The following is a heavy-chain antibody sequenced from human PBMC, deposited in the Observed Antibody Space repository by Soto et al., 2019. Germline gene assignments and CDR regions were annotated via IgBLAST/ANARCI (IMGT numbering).Heavy chain of an antibody. D-gene: IGHD4-17*01. J-gene: IGHJ5*02. Sequence: GGSLRLSCAASGFTLNNYAMNWVGQAPGKGLEWGSAITSSGDSAYYADSVKGRFTISRDNSKNTLYLQMSSLRAEDMAVYYCAKPKFDAYTTYDHWGQGNLVTVSS. CDR1: GFTLNNYA. CDR2: ITSSGDSA. CDR3: AKPKFDAYTTYDH. V-gene: IGHV3-23*01.